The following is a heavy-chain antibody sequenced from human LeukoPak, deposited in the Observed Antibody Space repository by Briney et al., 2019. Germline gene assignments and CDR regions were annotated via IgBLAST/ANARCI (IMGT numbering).Heavy chain of an antibody. Sequence: GGSLRLSCEASGFTFSSYGMNWVRRAPGKGLEWMTVISHDGSNKYYVDSVKGRFTISRDNSKSTLYPQMNSLRAEDTAIYDCVRDIGTDWGQGILVTVSS. V-gene: IGHV3-30*03. CDR2: ISHDGSNK. CDR3: VRDIGTD. D-gene: IGHD1-14*01. J-gene: IGHJ4*02. CDR1: GFTFSSYG.